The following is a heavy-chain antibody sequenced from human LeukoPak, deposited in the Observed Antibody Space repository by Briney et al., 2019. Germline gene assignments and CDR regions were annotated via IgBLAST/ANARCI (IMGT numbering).Heavy chain of an antibody. J-gene: IGHJ3*02. CDR1: GGSISSYY. CDR2: IYYSGST. V-gene: IGHV4-59*01. CDR3: ARDSQPGGKLDAFDI. D-gene: IGHD1-14*01. Sequence: SETLSLTCTVSGGSISSYYWSWIRQPPGKGLEWIWYIYYSGSTNYNPSLKSRVTISVDTSKNQFSLKLSSVTAADTAVYYCARDSQPGGKLDAFDIWGQGTMVTVSS.